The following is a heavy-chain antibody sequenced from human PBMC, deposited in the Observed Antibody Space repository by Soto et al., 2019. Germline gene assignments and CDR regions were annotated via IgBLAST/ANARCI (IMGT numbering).Heavy chain of an antibody. CDR2: INHSGST. CDR3: ARGDLVRGGSCYSV. J-gene: IGHJ4*02. V-gene: IGHV4-34*01. D-gene: IGHD2-15*01. CDR1: GGSFSGYY. Sequence: QVQLQQWGAGRLKPSETLTLTCAVYGGSFSGYYWSWIRQPPGKGLEWIGEINHSGSTNYNPSLKSRVTISVDTSKNQFSLKLSSVTAADTAVYYCARGDLVRGGSCYSVWGQGTLVTVSS.